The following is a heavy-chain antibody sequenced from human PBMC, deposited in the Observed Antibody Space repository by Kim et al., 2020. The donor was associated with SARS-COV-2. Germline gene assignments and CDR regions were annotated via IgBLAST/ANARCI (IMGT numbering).Heavy chain of an antibody. Sequence: IYAQKFQGRVTMTEDTSTDTAYMELSSLRSEDTAVYYCATFSYGSGSYSYWGQGTLVTVSS. V-gene: IGHV1-24*01. J-gene: IGHJ4*02. D-gene: IGHD3-10*01. CDR3: ATFSYGSGSYSY.